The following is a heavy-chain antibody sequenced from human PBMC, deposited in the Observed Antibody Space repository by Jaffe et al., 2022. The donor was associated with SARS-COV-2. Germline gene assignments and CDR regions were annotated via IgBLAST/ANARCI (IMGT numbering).Heavy chain of an antibody. CDR3: AKLMGYASGTYLDY. V-gene: IGHV3-23*04. CDR2: ISGSGGST. D-gene: IGHD3-10*01. Sequence: EVQLVESGGGLEQPGGSLRLSCAASGFTFSNYAMMWVRQAPGKGLEWVSGISGSGGSTYNVDSVKGRFTISRDNSKNTVFLQMNSLRDEDTAVYYCAKLMGYASGTYLDYWGQGTLVTVSS. J-gene: IGHJ4*02. CDR1: GFTFSNYA.